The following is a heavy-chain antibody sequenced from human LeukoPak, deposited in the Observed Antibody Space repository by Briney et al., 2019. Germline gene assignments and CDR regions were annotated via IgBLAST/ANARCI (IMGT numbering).Heavy chain of an antibody. CDR3: AKGGVSDRGSWYGDYFDY. Sequence: GGSLRLSCAASGFPFDTYWMSWVRQAPGKGLEWVAVLSADGSHKQFADAVKDRFAISRDNSKETLYLQMNGLRSEDTAIYYCAKGGVSDRGSWYGDYFDYWGQETLVTVSS. D-gene: IGHD6-13*01. CDR1: GFPFDTYW. CDR2: LSADGSHK. V-gene: IGHV3-30*18. J-gene: IGHJ4*02.